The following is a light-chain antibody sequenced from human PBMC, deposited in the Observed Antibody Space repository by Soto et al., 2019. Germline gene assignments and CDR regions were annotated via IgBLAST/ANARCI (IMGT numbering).Light chain of an antibody. CDR2: GAS. J-gene: IGKJ5*01. CDR3: QQYDKWPPIT. V-gene: IGKV3-15*01. CDR1: QSVRSN. Sequence: EIVMTQSPGTLSVSPGESATLSCRASQSVRSNLAWYQQKPGQAPRLVIYGASTRATGVPARFSGSGFETEFTLTISSLQSEDFAVYYCQQYDKWPPITFGQGTRLEIK.